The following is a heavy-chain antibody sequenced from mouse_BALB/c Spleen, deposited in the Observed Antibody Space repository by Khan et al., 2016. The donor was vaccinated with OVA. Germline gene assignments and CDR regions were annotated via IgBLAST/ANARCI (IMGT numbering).Heavy chain of an antibody. CDR2: LSSSGST. V-gene: IGHV3-2*02. J-gene: IGHJ4*01. D-gene: IGHD1-1*01. Sequence: EVQLQESGPGLVKPSQSLSLTCTVTGYSITSNYAWNWIRQFPGNKLEWMGYLSSSGSTNYNPSLKSRISITRDTSKNPFFLQLNSVTTEDTATYYCARGNYYGYALDYWGQGTSITVSS. CDR3: ARGNYYGYALDY. CDR1: GYSITSNYA.